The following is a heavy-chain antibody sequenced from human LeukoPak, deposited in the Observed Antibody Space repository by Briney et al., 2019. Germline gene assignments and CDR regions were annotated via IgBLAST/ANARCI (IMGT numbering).Heavy chain of an antibody. D-gene: IGHD6-13*01. J-gene: IGHJ4*02. CDR1: GYTFTSYD. V-gene: IGHV1-8*01. CDR3: ARDRAAAAIFDY. CDR2: MNPNSGNT. Sequence: GASVKVSCKASGYTFTSYDINWVRQATGQGLEWMGWMNPNSGNTGYAQKFQGRVTMTRDTSISTAYMELSRLRSDDTAVYYCARDRAAAAIFDYWGQGTLVTVSS.